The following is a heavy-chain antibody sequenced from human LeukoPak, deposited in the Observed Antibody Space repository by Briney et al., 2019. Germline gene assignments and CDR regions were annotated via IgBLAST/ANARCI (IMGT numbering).Heavy chain of an antibody. CDR2: VWHSGST. D-gene: IGHD2-15*01. V-gene: IGHV4/OR15-8*01. J-gene: IGHJ5*02. CDR1: GGXIRSSNC. CDR3: ARRGLYNCGADSCYSVDT. Sequence: SETLSLTCGVSGGXIRSSNCWTWVRQPPGKGVQWIGEVWHSGSTNYNPSLRNRVTIAVDKSENHFSVKLTSVTSADTAVYYCARRGLYNCGADSCYSVDTWGQGTLVAVSS.